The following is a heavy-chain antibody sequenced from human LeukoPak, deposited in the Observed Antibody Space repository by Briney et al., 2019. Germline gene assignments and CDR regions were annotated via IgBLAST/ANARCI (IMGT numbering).Heavy chain of an antibody. CDR3: ARGCRTNTCVNAFDI. J-gene: IGHJ3*02. Sequence: SEALSLTCTVSGASISNYYWSWSRRSPGKGLEGIGCMLYSGRTNQNPSLRRRVTISVDTSKNQVSLKLSSVTAADTAVYYCARGCRTNTCVNAFDIWGQGTRVTVSS. V-gene: IGHV4-59*12. CDR2: MLYSGRT. CDR1: GASISNYY. D-gene: IGHD2-8*01.